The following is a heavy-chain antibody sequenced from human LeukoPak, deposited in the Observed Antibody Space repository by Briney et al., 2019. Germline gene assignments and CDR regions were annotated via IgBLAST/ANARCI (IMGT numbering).Heavy chain of an antibody. J-gene: IGHJ6*04. CDR1: GGSVISGSYY. V-gene: IGHV4-61*01. D-gene: IGHD2-15*01. CDR2: ISYSGSA. Sequence: SETLSLTCTVSGGSVISGSYYWSWIRPPPGKGLEWIGYISYSGSANYNPSLTSRVSISVDTSKNQFSLKLSSVTAADTAVYYCARGGCSGGSCYPPFAYHYYGMDVWGKGTTVTVPS. CDR3: ARGGCSGGSCYPPFAYHYYGMDV.